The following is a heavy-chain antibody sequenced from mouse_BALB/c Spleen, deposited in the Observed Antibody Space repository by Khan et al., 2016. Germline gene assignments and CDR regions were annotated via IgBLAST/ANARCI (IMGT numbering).Heavy chain of an antibody. CDR2: ISCYNGAT. D-gene: IGHD2-1*01. V-gene: IGHV1S34*01. CDR1: GYSFTGYY. J-gene: IGHJ1*01. Sequence: LVKTGASVKISCKASGYSFTGYYMHWVKQSHGKSLEWIGYISCYNGATSYNQKFKGKATFTVATSSSTAYMQFNSLTSDASAVYYCARGRDGNYVYWYFDVWGAGTTVTVSS. CDR3: ARGRDGNYVYWYFDV.